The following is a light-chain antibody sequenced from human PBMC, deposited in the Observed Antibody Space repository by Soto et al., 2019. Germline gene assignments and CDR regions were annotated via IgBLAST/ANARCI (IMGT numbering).Light chain of an antibody. CDR3: SSYTSSTTYD. V-gene: IGLV2-14*01. CDR1: SSDVGGYNY. Sequence: QSALTQPASVSASPGQSIAISCTGSSSDVGGYNYVSWYQQRPGKAPKLMIYDVSNRPSGVSNRFSGSKSGNTASLTISGLQAEDEADYYCSSYTSSTTYDFGAGTKVTVL. J-gene: IGLJ1*01. CDR2: DVS.